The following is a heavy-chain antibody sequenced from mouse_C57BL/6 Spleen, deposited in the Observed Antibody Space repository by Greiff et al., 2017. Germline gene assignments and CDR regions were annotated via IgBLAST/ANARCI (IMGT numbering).Heavy chain of an antibody. V-gene: IGHV1-59*01. D-gene: IGHD1-1*01. CDR1: GYTFTSYW. J-gene: IGHJ2*01. CDR3: AREDCYGRSFYFGC. Sequence: QVQLQQPGAELVRPGTSVQLSCKASGYTFTSYWMHWVTQRPGQGLEWIGVIDPSDSYTNYNQKFKGKATLTVDTSSSTAYIQLSSLTSEDSAVYYCAREDCYGRSFYFGCCGEGTTLTDSS. CDR2: IDPSDSYT.